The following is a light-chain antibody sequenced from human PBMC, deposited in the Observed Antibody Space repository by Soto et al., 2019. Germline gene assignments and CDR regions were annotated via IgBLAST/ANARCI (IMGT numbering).Light chain of an antibody. V-gene: IGKV1-9*01. J-gene: IGKJ4*01. Sequence: DIQLTHSPASLSASVGDRVTITCRASQGISNYVAWYQQKPGKAPKLMIYAASTLQSGVPSRFSGSGSATDFTLTITSLQPEDFATYSCQQLKSFPLTFGGGTKVDI. CDR3: QQLKSFPLT. CDR2: AAS. CDR1: QGISNY.